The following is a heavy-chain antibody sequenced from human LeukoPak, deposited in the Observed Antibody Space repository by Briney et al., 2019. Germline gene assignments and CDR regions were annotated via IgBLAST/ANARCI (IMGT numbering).Heavy chain of an antibody. CDR1: GFTFSSYA. CDR2: ISGSGGST. D-gene: IGHD3-10*01. CDR3: AKDRTVRGVIPNWFDP. J-gene: IGHJ5*02. Sequence: GGSLRLSCAASGFTFSSYAMSWVRQAPGKGLEGVSAISGSGGSTYYADSVKGRFTISRDNSKNTLYLQMNSLRAEDTAVYYCAKDRTVRGVIPNWFDPWGQGTLVTVSS. V-gene: IGHV3-23*01.